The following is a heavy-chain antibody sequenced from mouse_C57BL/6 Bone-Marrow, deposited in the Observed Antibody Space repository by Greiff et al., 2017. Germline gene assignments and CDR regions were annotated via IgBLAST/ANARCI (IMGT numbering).Heavy chain of an antibody. J-gene: IGHJ4*01. CDR3: ASLYYYGSPYYYAMDY. D-gene: IGHD1-1*01. Sequence: EVHLVESGGGLVKPGGSLKLSCAASGFTFSDYGMHWVRQAPEKGLEWVAYISSGSSTKYYADTVKGRFTISRDNAKNTLFLQMTSLRSEDTAMYYCASLYYYGSPYYYAMDYWGQGTSVTVSS. V-gene: IGHV5-17*01. CDR2: ISSGSSTK. CDR1: GFTFSDYG.